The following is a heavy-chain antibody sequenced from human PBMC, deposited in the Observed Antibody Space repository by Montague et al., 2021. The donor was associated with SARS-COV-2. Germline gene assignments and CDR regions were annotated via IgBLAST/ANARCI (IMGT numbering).Heavy chain of an antibody. J-gene: IGHJ6*02. CDR1: GASISSGGYY. V-gene: IGHV4-31*03. CDR3: ARDKTVSEWIWYGMDV. D-gene: IGHD3-3*01. CDR2: IYYSGST. Sequence: TLSLTCTVSGASISSGGYYWSWIRQHPGKGLEWIGYIYYSGSTYYNPSVKSRVSISVDTSSSQCSLYLTSVTAADAAVYYCARDKTVSEWIWYGMDVWGPGTTVTVSS.